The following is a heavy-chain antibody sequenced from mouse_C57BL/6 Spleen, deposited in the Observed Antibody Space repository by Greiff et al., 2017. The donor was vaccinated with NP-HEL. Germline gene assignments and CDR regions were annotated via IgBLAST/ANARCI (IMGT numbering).Heavy chain of an antibody. D-gene: IGHD1-1*01. V-gene: IGHV1-69*01. CDR2: LDPSDSYT. J-gene: IGHJ4*01. CDR3: ARHSPYYYGSSPYAMDY. CDR1: GYTFTSYW. Sequence: QVQLQQPGAELVMPGASVKLSCKASGYTFTSYWMHWVKQRPGQGLEWIGELDPSDSYTNYNQKFKGTSTLTVDKSSSTAYMQLSSLTSEDSAVYYCARHSPYYYGSSPYAMDYWGQGTSVTVSS.